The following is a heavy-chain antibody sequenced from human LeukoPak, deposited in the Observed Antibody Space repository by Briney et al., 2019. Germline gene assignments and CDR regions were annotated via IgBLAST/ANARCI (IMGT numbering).Heavy chain of an antibody. Sequence: KPGGSLRLSCAASGFTFSSYAMSWVRQAPGKGLEWVSSISSSSSYICYADSVKGRFTISRDNAKNSLYLQMNSLRAEDTAVYYCARDRSAMVTYFDYWGQGTLVTVSS. J-gene: IGHJ4*02. V-gene: IGHV3-21*01. CDR1: GFTFSSYA. CDR2: ISSSSSYI. CDR3: ARDRSAMVTYFDY. D-gene: IGHD5-18*01.